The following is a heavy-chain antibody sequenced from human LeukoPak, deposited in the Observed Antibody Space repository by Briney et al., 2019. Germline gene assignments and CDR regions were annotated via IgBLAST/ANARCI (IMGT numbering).Heavy chain of an antibody. Sequence: GGSLRLSCAASGFTVSTNYMSWVRQAPGKGLEWVSVISGGGGNTYYADSVKGRFAISRDNSKDTLFLQMNSLRAEDTAVYYCAKGVVGASSAAAAGYFDFWGQGTLVTVSS. CDR3: AKGVVGASSAAAAGYFDF. J-gene: IGHJ4*02. CDR2: ISGGGGNT. CDR1: GFTVSTNY. D-gene: IGHD1-26*01. V-gene: IGHV3-23*01.